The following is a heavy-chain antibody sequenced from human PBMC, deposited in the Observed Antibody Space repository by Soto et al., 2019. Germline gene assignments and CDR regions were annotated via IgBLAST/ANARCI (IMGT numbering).Heavy chain of an antibody. D-gene: IGHD3-3*01. J-gene: IGHJ5*02. CDR2: ISGSGGST. V-gene: IGHV3-23*01. CDR1: GFTFVPNA. CDR3: AKDSTYDFWSGSRQYVP. Sequence: GVSLRLSCAASGFTFVPNARSRSPPAPGKGLEWVSAISGSGGSTYYADSVKGRFTISRDNSKNTLYLQMNSLRAEDTAVYYCAKDSTYDFWSGSRQYVPSCQATLVTV.